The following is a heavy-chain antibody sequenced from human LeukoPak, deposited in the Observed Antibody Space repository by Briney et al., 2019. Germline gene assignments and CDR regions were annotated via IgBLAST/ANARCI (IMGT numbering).Heavy chain of an antibody. CDR1: GFTFNDYA. J-gene: IGHJ5*02. CDR2: ISGGGDNT. V-gene: IGHV3-23*01. D-gene: IGHD2-15*01. Sequence: GGSLRLSCAASGFTFNDYAMNWVRQAPGKGLEWVSRISGGGDNTFYADSVKGRFTISRDNAKNSLYLQMNSLRAEDTAVYYCASRIWFDPWGQGTLVTVSS. CDR3: ASRIWFDP.